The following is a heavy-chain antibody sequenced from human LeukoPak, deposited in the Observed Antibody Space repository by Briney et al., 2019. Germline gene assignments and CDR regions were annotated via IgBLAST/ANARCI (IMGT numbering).Heavy chain of an antibody. CDR3: ARGRQLMGAFDI. J-gene: IGHJ3*02. V-gene: IGHV3-21*01. CDR2: ISSSSSYI. CDR1: GFTFSSYS. D-gene: IGHD5-18*01. Sequence: GGSLRLSCAASGFTFSSYSMNWVRQAPGKGLEWVSSISSSSSYIYYADSVKGRFTISRDNAKNSLYLQMNSLRAEGTAVYYCARGRQLMGAFDIWGQGTMVTVSS.